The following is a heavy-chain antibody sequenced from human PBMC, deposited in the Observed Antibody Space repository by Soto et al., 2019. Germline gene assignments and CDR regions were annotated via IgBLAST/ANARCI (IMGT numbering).Heavy chain of an antibody. CDR1: GFTFSSYW. Sequence: GGSLRLSCAASGFTFSSYWMHWVRQAPGKGLVWVSRINSDGSSTSYADSVKGRFTISRDNAKNTLYLQMNSLRAEDTAVYYCAREKTYGDYYYYYGMDVWGQGTTVTVSS. CDR3: AREKTYGDYYYYYGMDV. CDR2: INSDGSST. D-gene: IGHD4-17*01. J-gene: IGHJ6*02. V-gene: IGHV3-74*01.